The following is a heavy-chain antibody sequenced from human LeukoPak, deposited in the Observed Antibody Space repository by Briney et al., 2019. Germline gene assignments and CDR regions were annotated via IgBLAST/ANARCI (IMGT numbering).Heavy chain of an antibody. CDR2: IYPGDSDT. V-gene: IGHV5-51*01. J-gene: IGHJ4*02. Sequence: GESLQISCQGSGSRFTSYWIGWVRQLPGKGLGWMGIIYPGDSDTRYSPSFQGQVTISADKSISTAYLQWSSLKASDTAMYYCARQEDSSSSADYWGQGTLVTVSS. D-gene: IGHD6-6*01. CDR3: ARQEDSSSSADY. CDR1: GSRFTSYW.